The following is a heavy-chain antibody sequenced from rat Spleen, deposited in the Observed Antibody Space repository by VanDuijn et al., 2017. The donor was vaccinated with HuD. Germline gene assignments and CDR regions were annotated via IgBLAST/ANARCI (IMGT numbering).Heavy chain of an antibody. V-gene: IGHV5-20*01. CDR1: GFTFSDYY. Sequence: EVQLVESDGGLVQPGRSLKLSCAASGFTFSDYYMAWVRQAPTKGLEWVASITNTGGSTSYPDSVKGRFTISRDHAKSTLYLQMDSLRSEDTATYYCATSPYYWYFDFWGPGTMVTVSS. CDR3: ATSPYYWYFDF. CDR2: ITNTGGST. J-gene: IGHJ1*01.